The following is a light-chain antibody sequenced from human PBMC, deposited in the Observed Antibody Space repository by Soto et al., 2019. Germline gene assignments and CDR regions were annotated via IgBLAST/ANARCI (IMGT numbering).Light chain of an antibody. CDR2: AAS. CDR1: QDIRND. V-gene: IGKV1-6*01. CDR3: LQDDNYPWT. Sequence: AFPMTQSPSSLSASVGDRVTITCRASQDIRNDLGWYQQKPGKAPKLLIYAASSLQSGVPPEFSGSGYGTDFTLAISRQQPEDIATYYCLQDDNYPWTFDQGTNVEIK. J-gene: IGKJ1*01.